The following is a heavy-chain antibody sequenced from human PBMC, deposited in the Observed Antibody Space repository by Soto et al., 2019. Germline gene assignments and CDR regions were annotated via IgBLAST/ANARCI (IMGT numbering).Heavy chain of an antibody. CDR2: ISAYNGNT. Sequence: EASVKVSCKASGYTFTSYGISWVRQAPGQGLEWMGWISAYNGNTNYAQKLQGRVTMTTDTSTSTAYMELRSLRSDDTAVYYCASSWESTRGQYQLLGGPEATYYYYGMDVWGQGTTVTVSS. V-gene: IGHV1-18*01. CDR3: ASSWESTRGQYQLLGGPEATYYYYGMDV. CDR1: GYTFTSYG. D-gene: IGHD2-2*01. J-gene: IGHJ6*02.